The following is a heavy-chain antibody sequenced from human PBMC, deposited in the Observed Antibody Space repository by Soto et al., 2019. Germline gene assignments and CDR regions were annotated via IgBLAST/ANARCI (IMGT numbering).Heavy chain of an antibody. CDR3: AETTFEYSSSSSPNFDY. CDR1: GFSLSTSGVG. J-gene: IGHJ4*02. V-gene: IGHV2-5*01. Sequence: SGPTLVNPTQTLTLTCTFSGFSLSTSGVGVGWIRRPPGKALEWLALIYWNDDKRYSPSLKSRLTITKDTSKNQVVLTMTNMDPVDTATYYCAETTFEYSSSSSPNFDYWGQGTLVTVS. CDR2: IYWNDDK. D-gene: IGHD6-6*01.